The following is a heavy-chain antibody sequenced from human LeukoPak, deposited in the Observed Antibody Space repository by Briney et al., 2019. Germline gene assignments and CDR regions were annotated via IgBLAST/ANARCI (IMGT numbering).Heavy chain of an antibody. V-gene: IGHV3-30*02. Sequence: GGSLRLXCAASGFTFSSYGMHWVRQAPGKGLEWVAFIRYDGSNKYYADSVKGRFTISRDNSKYTLYLQMNSLRAEDTAVYYCAKDYGSGSYFDYWGQGTLVTVSS. CDR1: GFTFSSYG. D-gene: IGHD3-10*01. J-gene: IGHJ4*02. CDR2: IRYDGSNK. CDR3: AKDYGSGSYFDY.